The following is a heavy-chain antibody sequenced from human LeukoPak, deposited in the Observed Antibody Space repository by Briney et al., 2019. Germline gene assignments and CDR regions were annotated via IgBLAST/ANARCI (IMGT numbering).Heavy chain of an antibody. V-gene: IGHV3-23*01. CDR1: GFTFSSYA. J-gene: IGHJ4*02. CDR2: ISGSGGST. CDR3: AKDQGVYCSGGSCYFDY. D-gene: IGHD2-15*01. Sequence: PGGSLRLSCAASGFTFSSYAMSWVRQAPGKGLEWVSAISGSGGSTYYADSVKGRFTISRDNSKNTLYLQMNSLRAEDTAVYYCAKDQGVYCSGGSCYFDYWGQGTLVTVSS.